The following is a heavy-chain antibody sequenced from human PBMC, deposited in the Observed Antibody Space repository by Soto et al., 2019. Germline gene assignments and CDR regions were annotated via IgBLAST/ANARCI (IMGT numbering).Heavy chain of an antibody. V-gene: IGHV1-18*01. J-gene: IGHJ6*03. D-gene: IGHD6-13*01. CDR3: ARANRDSSSWYTRAGYYYYYMDV. CDR2: ISAYNGNT. Sequence: ASVKVSCKASGYTFTSYGISWVRQAPGQGLEWMGWISAYNGNTNYAQKLQGRVTMTTDTSTSTAYMELRSLRSDDTAVYYCARANRDSSSWYTRAGYYYYYMDVWGKGTTVTVSS. CDR1: GYTFTSYG.